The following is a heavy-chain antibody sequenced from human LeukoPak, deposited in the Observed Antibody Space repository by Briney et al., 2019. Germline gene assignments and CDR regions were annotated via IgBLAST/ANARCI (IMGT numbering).Heavy chain of an antibody. J-gene: IGHJ5*02. CDR1: GYPFGEYG. CDR3: ARGRNLGDGANWFVP. CDR2: ISAHHGKT. Sequence: SVKVSCKASGYPFGEYGVNWVRQAAGQRLEWMGRISAHHGKTKYAQQFQGRVTMTTDSSTSEAPLELTGLKSDETAVYFCARGRNLGDGANWFVPWGQGTLITVSS. V-gene: IGHV1-18*01. D-gene: IGHD3-16*01.